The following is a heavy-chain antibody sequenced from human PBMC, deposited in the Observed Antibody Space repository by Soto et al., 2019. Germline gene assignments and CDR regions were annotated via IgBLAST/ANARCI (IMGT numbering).Heavy chain of an antibody. J-gene: IGHJ6*02. D-gene: IGHD1-26*01. CDR3: ASHGGRSPEGRYYYGMDV. CDR1: GGTFSSYA. CDR2: IIPIIGTA. V-gene: IGHV1-69*12. Sequence: QVQLVQSGAEVKKPGSSVKVSCKASGGTFSSYAISWVRQAPGQGLEWMGGIIPIIGTADYAQKLQGRVTITADESTSTAYMELSTLRSEDTAVYYCASHGGRSPEGRYYYGMDVWGQGTTVTVSS.